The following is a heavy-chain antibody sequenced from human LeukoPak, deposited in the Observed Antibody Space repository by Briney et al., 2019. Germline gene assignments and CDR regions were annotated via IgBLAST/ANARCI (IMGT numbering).Heavy chain of an antibody. CDR1: GFTFSNAW. CDR3: ARDRSSYEYYFDH. V-gene: IGHV3-30-3*01. D-gene: IGHD5-12*01. CDR2: ISYDGSNK. Sequence: PGGSLRLSCAASGFTFSNAWMSWVRQAPGKGLEWVAVISYDGSNKYYADSVKGRFTISRDNSKNTLYLQMNSLRAEDTAVFYCARDRSSYEYYFDHWGQGTLVTVSS. J-gene: IGHJ4*02.